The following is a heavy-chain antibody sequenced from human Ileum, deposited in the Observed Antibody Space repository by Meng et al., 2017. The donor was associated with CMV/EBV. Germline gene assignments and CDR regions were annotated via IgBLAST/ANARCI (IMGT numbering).Heavy chain of an antibody. CDR3: AGELRGVVSIDT. Sequence: ASVKVSCKATGDTFSSYYIHWVRQAPGQGLEWMGINNPSDDATNYARDFQGRVTMTRDPSTSTAYMELSGLTSDDTAVYYCAGELRGVVSIDTWGQGTRVTVSS. CDR1: GDTFSSYY. V-gene: IGHV1-46*01. D-gene: IGHD3-16*01. CDR2: NNPSDDAT. J-gene: IGHJ3*02.